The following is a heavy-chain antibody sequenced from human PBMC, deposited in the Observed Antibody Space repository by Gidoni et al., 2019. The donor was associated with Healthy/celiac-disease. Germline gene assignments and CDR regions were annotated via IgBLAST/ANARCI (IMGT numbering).Heavy chain of an antibody. CDR1: GGSFSGSY. Sequence: GGSFSGSYWSWIRQPPGKGLEWIGEINHSGSTNYNPSLKSRVTISVDTSKNQFSLKLSSVTAADTAVYYCARGGVRYYDILTGYYGNYYYYGMDVWGQGTTVTDSS. D-gene: IGHD3-9*01. V-gene: IGHV4-34*01. CDR3: ARGGVRYYDILTGYYGNYYYYGMDV. CDR2: INHSGST. J-gene: IGHJ6*02.